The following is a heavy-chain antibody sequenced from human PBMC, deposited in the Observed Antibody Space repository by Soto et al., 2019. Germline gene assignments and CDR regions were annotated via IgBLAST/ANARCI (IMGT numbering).Heavy chain of an antibody. J-gene: IGHJ6*03. CDR2: IKQDGSEK. CDR1: GFTFSSYW. V-gene: IGHV3-7*01. Sequence: GGSLRLSCAASGFTFSSYWMSWVRQAPGKGLEWVANIKQDGSEKYYVDSMKGRFTISRDNAKNSLNLQMNSLRAEDTAVYYGARGTICGVVIIYYYGYMDVWGKGTTVTVSS. CDR3: ARGTICGVVIIYYYGYMDV. D-gene: IGHD3-3*01.